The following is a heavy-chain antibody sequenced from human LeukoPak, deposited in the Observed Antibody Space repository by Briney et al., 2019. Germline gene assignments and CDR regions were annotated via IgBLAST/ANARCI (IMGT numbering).Heavy chain of an antibody. Sequence: SETLSLTCTVSGASITDFYWNWIRQPAGKGLEWIGRVSASGTTNYKPSLESRVTLSVDTSHSHISLSLTSLTAPDTAIYYCAKEYKVVFAFDVWGQGTRVTVSS. J-gene: IGHJ3*01. CDR1: GASITDFY. D-gene: IGHD1-1*01. CDR3: AKEYKVVFAFDV. CDR2: VSASGTT. V-gene: IGHV4-4*07.